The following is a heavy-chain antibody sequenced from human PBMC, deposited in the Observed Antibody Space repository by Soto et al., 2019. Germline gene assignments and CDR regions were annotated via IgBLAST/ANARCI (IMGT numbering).Heavy chain of an antibody. D-gene: IGHD2-21*02. CDR1: YA. J-gene: IGHJ4*02. Sequence: YAVLLVSQAPGKGLDWVSGIGASGGGGGSDDDTHYGDSVKGRFTISRDNSKNMLYLQMNSLRSEDSSIFYSSKGGRWRPYDFGFSGEGILGTGSS. CDR3: SKGGRWRPYDFGF. V-gene: IGHV3-23*01. CDR2: IGASGGGGGSDDDT.